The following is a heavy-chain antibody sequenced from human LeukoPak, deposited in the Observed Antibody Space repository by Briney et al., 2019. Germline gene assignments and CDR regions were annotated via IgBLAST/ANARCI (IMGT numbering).Heavy chain of an antibody. CDR1: GFTFSSYS. J-gene: IGHJ4*02. D-gene: IGHD2-15*01. V-gene: IGHV3-30*02. CDR2: IRYDGSNK. Sequence: GGSLRLSCAASGFTFSSYSMNWVRQAPGKGLEWVAFIRYDGSNKYYADSVKGRFTISRDNSKNTLYLQMNSLRAEDTAVYYCAKANCSGGSCYTDYWGQGTLVTVSS. CDR3: AKANCSGGSCYTDY.